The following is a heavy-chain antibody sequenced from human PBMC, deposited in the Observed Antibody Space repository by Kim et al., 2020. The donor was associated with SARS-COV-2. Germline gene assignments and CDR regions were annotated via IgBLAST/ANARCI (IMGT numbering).Heavy chain of an antibody. CDR3: ARVKTVAAVGGDN. J-gene: IGHJ4*02. Sequence: GGSLRLSCAASGFTFSSYAMHWVRQAPGKGLEWVAVISYDGSNKYYADSVKGRFTISRDNSKNTLYPQMNSLRAEDTAVYYCARVKTVAAVGGDNWGQGT. CDR1: GFTFSSYA. V-gene: IGHV3-30*04. D-gene: IGHD1-26*01. CDR2: ISYDGSNK.